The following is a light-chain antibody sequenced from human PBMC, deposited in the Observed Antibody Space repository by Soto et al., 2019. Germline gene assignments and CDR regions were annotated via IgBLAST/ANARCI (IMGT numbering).Light chain of an antibody. CDR3: QQRSSWPPLT. V-gene: IGKV3-11*01. CDR2: DAS. J-gene: IGKJ4*01. Sequence: EIAFTQCPVTLSLSPEDIATLSCRTMQSVSNYIAWYRHEPGQAPRLLICDASTRGTGIRARFSGSGSGTDFDLTISSLEPEDFAVYFCQQRSSWPPLTFGGGTKVDIK. CDR1: QSVSNY.